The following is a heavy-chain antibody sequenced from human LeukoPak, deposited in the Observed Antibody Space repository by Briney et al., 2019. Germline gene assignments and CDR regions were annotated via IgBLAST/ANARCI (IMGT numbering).Heavy chain of an antibody. J-gene: IGHJ4*02. V-gene: IGHV3-53*01. CDR1: GFTFSDYY. CDR3: GSAGNSGY. CDR2: IYSGGGT. D-gene: IGHD1-26*01. Sequence: PGGSLRLSCAASGFTFSDYYMSWIRQAPGKGLEWVSLIYSGGGTYYADSVKGRFTISRDNSRNTLFLQMNSLRVEDTAVYFCGSAGNSGYWGQGTLVTVSS.